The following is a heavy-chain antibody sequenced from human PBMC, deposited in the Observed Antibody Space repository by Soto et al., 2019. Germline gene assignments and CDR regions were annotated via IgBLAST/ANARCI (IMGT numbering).Heavy chain of an antibody. J-gene: IGHJ4*02. CDR1: VFTCSSYW. CDR3: GRGGSDSPMAPGY. Sequence: WWSLRLSCSASVFTCSSYWMHWFRQAPGKGLVWVSRINPDGSATNYADSVKGRFTISRDNAKNTLYLQMNSLRAEDTAVFYCGRGGSDSPMAPGYWGQGTLVTVSS. V-gene: IGHV3-74*01. CDR2: INPDGSAT. D-gene: IGHD5-18*01.